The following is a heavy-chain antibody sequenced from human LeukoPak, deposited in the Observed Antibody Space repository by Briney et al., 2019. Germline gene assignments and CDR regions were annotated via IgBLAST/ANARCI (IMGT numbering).Heavy chain of an antibody. J-gene: IGHJ4*02. CDR2: IYSSGIT. D-gene: IGHD5-24*01. Sequence: SETLSLTCTVSGGSISSSSDYWGWIRQPPGEGLEWIGSIYSSGITYDNPSLKSRVTISVDTSKNQFSLKLSSVTAADTAVYYCARHRSGWLQSSFDYWGQGTLVTVSS. V-gene: IGHV4-39*01. CDR3: ARHRSGWLQSSFDY. CDR1: GGSISSSSDY.